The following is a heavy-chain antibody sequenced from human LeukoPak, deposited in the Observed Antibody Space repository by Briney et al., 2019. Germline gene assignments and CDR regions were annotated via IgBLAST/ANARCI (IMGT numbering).Heavy chain of an antibody. CDR1: GYTLTELS. CDR2: FDPEDGET. D-gene: IGHD2-21*01. J-gene: IGHJ4*02. CDR3: ARVSCGGDCLGPFDY. V-gene: IGHV1-24*01. Sequence: ASVKVSCKVSGYTLTELSMHWVRQAPGKGLEWMGGFDPEDGETIYAQKFQGRVTITADESTSTAYMELSSLRSEDTAVYYCARVSCGGDCLGPFDYWGQGTLVTVSS.